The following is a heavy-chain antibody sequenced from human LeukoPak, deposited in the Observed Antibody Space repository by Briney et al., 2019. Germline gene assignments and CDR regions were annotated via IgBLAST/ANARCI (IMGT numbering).Heavy chain of an antibody. Sequence: PSETLSLTCTVSGGSISSGSYCWSWVRQPAGKGLEWIGHIHTSGSTNYNPSLKSRVTISVDTSKNQFSLKLSSVTAADTAVYYCAAIDPGIAAAGKVFGFDPWGQGTLVTVSS. CDR1: GGSISSGSYC. CDR2: IHTSGST. V-gene: IGHV4-61*09. CDR3: AAIDPGIAAAGKVFGFDP. D-gene: IGHD6-13*01. J-gene: IGHJ5*02.